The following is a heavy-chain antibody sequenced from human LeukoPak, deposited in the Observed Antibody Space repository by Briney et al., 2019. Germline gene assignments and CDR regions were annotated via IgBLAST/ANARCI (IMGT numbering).Heavy chain of an antibody. CDR1: GGSISSYY. CDR2: IYYSGST. V-gene: IGHV4-59*01. Sequence: PSETLSLTCTVSGGSISSYYWSWIRQPPGKGLEWIGYIYYSGSTNYNPSLKSRVTISVDTSKNQFSLKLSSVTAADTAVYYCARAPRYYDSSGYYSRYYYYMDVWGKGTTVTVSS. D-gene: IGHD3-22*01. CDR3: ARAPRYYDSSGYYSRYYYYMDV. J-gene: IGHJ6*03.